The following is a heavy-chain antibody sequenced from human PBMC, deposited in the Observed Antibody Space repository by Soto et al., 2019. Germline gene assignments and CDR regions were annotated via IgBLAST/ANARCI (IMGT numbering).Heavy chain of an antibody. Sequence: GGSLRLSCAASGFTVSSNYMSWVRQAPGKGLEWVSVIYSGGSTYYADSVKGRFTISGHNSKNTLYLQMNSLRAEDTAVYYCARDPPCSSTSCYAGTFDYWGQGTLVTVSS. V-gene: IGHV3-53*04. D-gene: IGHD2-2*01. CDR3: ARDPPCSSTSCYAGTFDY. CDR2: IYSGGST. J-gene: IGHJ4*02. CDR1: GFTVSSNY.